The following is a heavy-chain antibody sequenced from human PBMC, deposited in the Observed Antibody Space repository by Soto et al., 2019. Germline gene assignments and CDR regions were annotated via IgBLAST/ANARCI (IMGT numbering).Heavy chain of an antibody. Sequence: PSETLSLTCAVYGGSFSGYYWSWIRQPPGKGLEWIGEINHSGSTNYNPSLKSRVTISVDTSKNQFSLKLSSVTAADTAVYYCARTPSGWYFGVRRWFDPWGQGTLVTVSS. CDR1: GGSFSGYY. V-gene: IGHV4-34*01. J-gene: IGHJ5*02. D-gene: IGHD6-19*01. CDR3: ARTPSGWYFGVRRWFDP. CDR2: INHSGST.